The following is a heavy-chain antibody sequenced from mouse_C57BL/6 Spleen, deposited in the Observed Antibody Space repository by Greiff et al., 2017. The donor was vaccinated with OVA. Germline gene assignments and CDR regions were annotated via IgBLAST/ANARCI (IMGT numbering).Heavy chain of an antibody. CDR2: ISSGGSYT. CDR3: ARQAMVTAAMDY. V-gene: IGHV5-6*01. J-gene: IGHJ4*01. CDR1: GFTFSSYG. D-gene: IGHD2-2*01. Sequence: EVQLQESGGDLVKPGGSLKLSCAASGFTFSSYGMSWVRQTPDKRLEWVATISSGGSYTYYPDSVKGRFTISRDNAKNTLYLQMSSLKSEDTAMYYCARQAMVTAAMDYWGQGTSVTVSS.